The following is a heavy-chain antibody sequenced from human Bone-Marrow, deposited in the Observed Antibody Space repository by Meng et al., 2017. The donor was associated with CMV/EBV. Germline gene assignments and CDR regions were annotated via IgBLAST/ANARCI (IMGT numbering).Heavy chain of an antibody. D-gene: IGHD2-2*02. V-gene: IGHV6-1*01. CDR3: ARVRCSTTSCYNEYYYGMDV. CDR1: GESVSSNSAT. CDR2: TYYRSKWYI. Sequence: SETLSFTFAIPGESVSSNSATWSWIRQSPSRGLEWLGRTYYRSKWYIDYAVSVKSRIDINTDTSKNQFSLQLNAVTPEDTAVYYCARVRCSTTSCYNEYYYGMDVWGQGTTVTVSS. J-gene: IGHJ6*02.